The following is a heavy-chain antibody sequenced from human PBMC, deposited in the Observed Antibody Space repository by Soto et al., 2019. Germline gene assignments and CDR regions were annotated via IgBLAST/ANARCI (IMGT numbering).Heavy chain of an antibody. J-gene: IGHJ4*02. CDR1: GFTFSSYA. V-gene: IGHV3-30*04. CDR3: ARDWSTFDY. CDR2: ISYDGSNQ. Sequence: QVQLVESGGGVVQPGRSPTLSCAASGFTFSSYAMHWVRQAPGKGLEWVAVISYDGSNQDYADSVKDRFTISRDNSKNTLYLQMNSLRAEDTAVYYCARDWSTFDYWGQGTLVTVSS.